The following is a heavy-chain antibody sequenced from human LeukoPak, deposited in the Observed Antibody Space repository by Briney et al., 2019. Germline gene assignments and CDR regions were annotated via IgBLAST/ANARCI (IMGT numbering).Heavy chain of an antibody. Sequence: SETLSLTRTVSGGSISGYYWSWIRQPAGKGLEWIGRIYTSGTTNYNPSLKSRVSMSVDTSKNQFSLKLSSVTAADTAVYYCARDYDSSGYLPWGQGTLVTVSS. CDR2: IYTSGTT. J-gene: IGHJ5*02. CDR3: ARDYDSSGYLP. D-gene: IGHD3-22*01. CDR1: GGSISGYY. V-gene: IGHV4-4*07.